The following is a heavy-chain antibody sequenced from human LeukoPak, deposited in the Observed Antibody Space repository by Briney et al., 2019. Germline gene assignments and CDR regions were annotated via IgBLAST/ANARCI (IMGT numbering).Heavy chain of an antibody. V-gene: IGHV3-7*01. Sequence: GGSLSLPCIASGFTFSNYWMSWVRQAPGKGLEWVASIKEDGSDKYYVDSVKGRFTISRDNTKNSLFVQMSSLRAEDTAVYYCARLKDAVTIFDCWGQGILVTVSS. CDR3: ARLKDAVTIFDC. CDR1: GFTFSNYW. CDR2: IKEDGSDK. D-gene: IGHD4-17*01. J-gene: IGHJ5*01.